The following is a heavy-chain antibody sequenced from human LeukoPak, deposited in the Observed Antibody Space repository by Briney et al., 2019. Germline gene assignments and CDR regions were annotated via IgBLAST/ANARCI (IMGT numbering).Heavy chain of an antibody. CDR1: DGSISSDHW. J-gene: IGHJ4*02. Sequence: SETLSLTCSVSDGSISSDHWWNWVRQPPGKGLEWIGEIYHSGSTNYNPSLKSRVTISLDKSKNQFSLKLNSVTAADTAIYYCVADYGGNSAYDYWGQGTLVTVSS. D-gene: IGHD4-23*01. CDR2: IYHSGST. V-gene: IGHV4-4*02. CDR3: VADYGGNSAYDY.